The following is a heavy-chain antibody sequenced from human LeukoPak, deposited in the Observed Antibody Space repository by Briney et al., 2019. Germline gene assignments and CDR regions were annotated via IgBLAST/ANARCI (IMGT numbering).Heavy chain of an antibody. V-gene: IGHV3-11*01. J-gene: IGHJ4*02. CDR1: GFTFSDYY. CDR2: ISSSGSTI. Sequence: LVTGGSLRLSCAASGFTFSDYYMSWIRQAPGKGLEWVSYISSSGSTIYYADSVKGRFTISKDNAKNSLYLQMNSLRAEDTAVYYCARDRYGASYSFDYWGQGTLVTVSS. D-gene: IGHD3-10*01. CDR3: ARDRYGASYSFDY.